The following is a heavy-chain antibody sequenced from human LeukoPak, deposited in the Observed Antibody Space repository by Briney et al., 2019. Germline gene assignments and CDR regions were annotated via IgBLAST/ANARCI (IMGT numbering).Heavy chain of an antibody. D-gene: IGHD4-23*01. CDR1: GFTLSSYW. Sequence: GGSLRLSCAASGFTLSSYWMSWVRQAPGKGLEWVANIKQDGSEKYYVDSVKGRFPISRDNAKNSLYLQMNSLRAEDTAVYYCARDTTVVYWGQGTLVTVSS. CDR2: IKQDGSEK. CDR3: ARDTTVVY. V-gene: IGHV3-7*01. J-gene: IGHJ4*02.